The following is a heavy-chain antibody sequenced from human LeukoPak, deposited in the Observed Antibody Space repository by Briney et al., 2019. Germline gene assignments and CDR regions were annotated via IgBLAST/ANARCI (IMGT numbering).Heavy chain of an antibody. J-gene: IGHJ3*02. V-gene: IGHV3-21*01. CDR3: ARGYCGGDCLDAFDI. CDR2: ISSSSSYI. Sequence: GGSLRLSCAASGFTFSSYSMNWVRQAPGKGLEWVSSISSSSSYIYYADSVKGRFTISRDNAKNSLYLQMNSLRAEDTAVYYCARGYCGGDCLDAFDIWGQGTMVTVSS. D-gene: IGHD2-21*02. CDR1: GFTFSSYS.